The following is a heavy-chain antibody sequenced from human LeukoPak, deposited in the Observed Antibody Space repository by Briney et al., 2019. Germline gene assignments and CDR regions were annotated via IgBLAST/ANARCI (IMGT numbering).Heavy chain of an antibody. V-gene: IGHV3-23*01. J-gene: IGHJ3*02. D-gene: IGHD3-22*01. Sequence: GGSLRLSCVASGFTFSSYAMSWVRQAPGKGLEWVSAISGSGGSTYYADSVKGRFTISRDNSKNTLYVQMNSLRAEDTAVYYCAKAFYSSGYYYGAFDIWGQGTMVTVSS. CDR1: GFTFSSYA. CDR3: AKAFYSSGYYYGAFDI. CDR2: ISGSGGST.